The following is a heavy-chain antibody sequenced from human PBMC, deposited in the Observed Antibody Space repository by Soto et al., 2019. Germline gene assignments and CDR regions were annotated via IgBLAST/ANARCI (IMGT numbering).Heavy chain of an antibody. V-gene: IGHV3-66*01. CDR2: IHSGGST. CDR1: GFTVRSKY. D-gene: IGHD2-15*01. Sequence: GGSLRLSCAASGFTVRSKYMSWVRQAPGKGLEWVSVIHSGGSTYYADAVKGRFTVSRDTSKNTVYLQMTNLRGDDTAVYYCARESVASWFDPWGQGTLVTVSS. CDR3: ARESVASWFDP. J-gene: IGHJ5*02.